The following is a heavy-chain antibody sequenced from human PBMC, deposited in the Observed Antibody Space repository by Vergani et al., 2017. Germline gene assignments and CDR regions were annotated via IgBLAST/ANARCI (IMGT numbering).Heavy chain of an antibody. Sequence: QVQLPESGPGLVKPSETLSLTCTVPGGSISSYYWSWIRQPAGKGLEWIGRIHTSGSTNYNPSLKIRVTMSVDTSKNQFSLKLSSVTAADTAVYYCARDGGRGGYYYMDVWGKGTTVTVSS. CDR3: ARDGGRGGYYYMDV. V-gene: IGHV4-4*07. CDR2: IHTSGST. CDR1: GGSISSYY. D-gene: IGHD3-16*01. J-gene: IGHJ6*03.